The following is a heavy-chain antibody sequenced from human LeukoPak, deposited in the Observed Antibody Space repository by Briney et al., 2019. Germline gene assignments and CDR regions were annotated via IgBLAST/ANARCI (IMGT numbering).Heavy chain of an antibody. V-gene: IGHV4-39*01. CDR1: GGSISSSSYY. J-gene: IGHJ4*02. Sequence: SETLSLTCTVSGGSISSSSYYWGWIRQPPGKGLEWIGSIYYSGSTYYNPSLKTRVTISVDTSKKQFSLKLSSVTAADTAVYYCARHLFGSGYYPDYWGQGTLVTVSS. CDR2: IYYSGST. D-gene: IGHD3-22*01. CDR3: ARHLFGSGYYPDY.